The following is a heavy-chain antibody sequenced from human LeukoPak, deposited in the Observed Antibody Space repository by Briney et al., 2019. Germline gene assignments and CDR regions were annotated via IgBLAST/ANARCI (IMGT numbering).Heavy chain of an antibody. CDR2: ISSSGST. CDR3: VRGPYGASISKWFDP. D-gene: IGHD4/OR15-4a*01. J-gene: IGHJ5*02. CDR1: GDSISSGDYY. Sequence: LSETLSLTCTVSGDSISSGDYYWSWIRQPAGKGLEWIGRISSSGSTNYNPSLKNRVTLSVDTSRNQLSLQLSSVTTADTAVYYCVRGPYGASISKWFDPWGQGTLVIVSS. V-gene: IGHV4-61*02.